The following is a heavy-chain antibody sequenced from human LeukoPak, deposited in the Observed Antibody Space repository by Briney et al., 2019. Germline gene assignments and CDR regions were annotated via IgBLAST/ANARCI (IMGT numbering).Heavy chain of an antibody. J-gene: IGHJ4*02. CDR2: INPSGGST. CDR3: ARGVMGGSGSN. V-gene: IGHV1-46*01. D-gene: IGHD3-10*01. CDR1: GYTFTSYY. Sequence: ASVNVSFKASGYTFTSYYMHWVRQAPGQGREWMGIINPSGGSTSYAQKFQGRVTMTRDTSTSTVYMELSSLRSEDTAVYYCARGVMGGSGSNWGQGTLVTVSS.